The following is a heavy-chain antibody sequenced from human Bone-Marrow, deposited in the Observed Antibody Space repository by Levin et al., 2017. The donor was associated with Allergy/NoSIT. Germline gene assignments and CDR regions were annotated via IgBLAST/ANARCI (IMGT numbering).Heavy chain of an antibody. CDR3: ARDGGLGTTVTTPFDY. V-gene: IGHV1-18*01. Sequence: ASVKVSCKASGYTFTSYGISWVRQAPGQGLEWMGWISAYNGNTNYAQKLQGRVTMTTDTSTSTAYMELRSLRSDDTAVYYCARDGGLGTTVTTPFDYWGQGTLVTVSS. D-gene: IGHD4-17*01. CDR2: ISAYNGNT. CDR1: GYTFTSYG. J-gene: IGHJ4*02.